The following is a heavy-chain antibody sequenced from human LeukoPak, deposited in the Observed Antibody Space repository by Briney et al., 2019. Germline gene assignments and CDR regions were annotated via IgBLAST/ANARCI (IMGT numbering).Heavy chain of an antibody. CDR2: INHSGST. D-gene: IGHD1-26*01. V-gene: IGHV4-34*01. J-gene: IGHJ4*02. Sequence: PSETLSLTCAVYGGPFSGYYWSWIRQPPGKGLEWIGEINHSGSTNYNPSLKSRVTISVDTSKNQFSLKLSSVTAADTAVYYCARIKVGGYYFDYWGQGTLVTVSS. CDR3: ARIKVGGYYFDY. CDR1: GGPFSGYY.